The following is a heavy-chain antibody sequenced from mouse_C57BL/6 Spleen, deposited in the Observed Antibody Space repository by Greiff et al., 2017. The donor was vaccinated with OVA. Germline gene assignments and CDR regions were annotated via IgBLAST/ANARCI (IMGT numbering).Heavy chain of an antibody. CDR1: GYTFTGYW. V-gene: IGHV1-9*01. CDR2: ILPGSGST. J-gene: IGHJ2*01. Sequence: VQLQQSGAELMKPGASVKLSCKATGYTFTGYWIEWVKQRPGHGLEWIGEILPGSGSTNYNEKFKGKATFTADTSSNTAYMQLSSLTTEDSAIYYCARSAFYYGSSEGYFDYWGQGTTLTVSS. CDR3: ARSAFYYGSSEGYFDY. D-gene: IGHD1-1*01.